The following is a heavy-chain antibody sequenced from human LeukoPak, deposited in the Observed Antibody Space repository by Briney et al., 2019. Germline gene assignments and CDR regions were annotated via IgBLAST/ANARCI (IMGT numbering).Heavy chain of an antibody. J-gene: IGHJ4*02. CDR2: IYFSGST. CDR3: ARAHIVGATADY. Sequence: SETLSLTCTVSVGSISSGDYYWSWIRQPPGKGLEWIGYIYFSGSTYYNPSLKSRLTMSIDTSKNQFSLRLNSVAAADTAVYFCARAHIVGATADYWGQGTLVTVSS. V-gene: IGHV4-30-4*01. D-gene: IGHD1-26*01. CDR1: VGSISSGDYY.